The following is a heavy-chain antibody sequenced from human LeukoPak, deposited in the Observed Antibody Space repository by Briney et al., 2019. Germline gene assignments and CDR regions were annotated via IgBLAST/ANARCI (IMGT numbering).Heavy chain of an antibody. CDR3: ARDYNFESSPYDDGLDI. D-gene: IGHD3-22*01. Sequence: SVKVSCKASGESFSSHGISWVRQAPGQGLEWMGGIIPVFHTAKYAQNFQDRLTITTDESTDTVYMELSSLRSEDTAVYYCARDYNFESSPYDDGLDIWGQGTMVTVSS. V-gene: IGHV1-69*05. CDR1: GESFSSHG. CDR2: IIPVFHTA. J-gene: IGHJ3*02.